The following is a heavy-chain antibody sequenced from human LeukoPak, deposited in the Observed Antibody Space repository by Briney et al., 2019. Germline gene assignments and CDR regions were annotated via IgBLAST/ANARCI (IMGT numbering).Heavy chain of an antibody. Sequence: SQTLSLTCAISGGSVSSNTAAWNWIRQSPSRGLEWLGRTYYRSKWYNDYAVSVKSRIIIKPDTSKNQFSLQLNSVTPEDTAVYYCARELAGHYYGSGSSFDYWGQGTLVTVSS. V-gene: IGHV6-1*01. CDR1: GGSVSSNTAA. CDR2: TYYRSKWYN. CDR3: ARELAGHYYGSGSSFDY. D-gene: IGHD3-10*01. J-gene: IGHJ4*02.